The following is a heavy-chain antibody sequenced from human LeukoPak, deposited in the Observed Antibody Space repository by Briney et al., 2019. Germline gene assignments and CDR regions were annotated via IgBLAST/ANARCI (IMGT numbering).Heavy chain of an antibody. CDR1: GFTVSSND. CDR3: ARVVSGCFDL. J-gene: IGHJ2*01. V-gene: IGHV3-66*01. D-gene: IGHD2-8*01. Sequence: PGGSLRLSCAASGFTVSSNDMSWVRQAPGKGLEWVSVIYSGGSTYYADSVKGRFTISRDNSKNTLYLKMNSLRAEDTAVYYCARVVSGCFDLWGRGTLVTVSS. CDR2: IYSGGST.